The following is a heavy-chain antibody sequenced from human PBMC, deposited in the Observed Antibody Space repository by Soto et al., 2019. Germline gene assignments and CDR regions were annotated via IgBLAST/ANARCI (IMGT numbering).Heavy chain of an antibody. CDR3: ARSGSSGYYLEY. CDR1: GYTFTSYD. D-gene: IGHD3-22*01. CDR2: MNPNSGNT. Sequence: GASVKVSCKASGYTFTSYDINWVRQATGQGLEWMGWMNPNSGNTGSAQKFQGRVTMTRNTSISTAYMELSSLRSDDTAVYYCARSGSSGYYLEYWGQGTLVTVSS. V-gene: IGHV1-8*01. J-gene: IGHJ4*02.